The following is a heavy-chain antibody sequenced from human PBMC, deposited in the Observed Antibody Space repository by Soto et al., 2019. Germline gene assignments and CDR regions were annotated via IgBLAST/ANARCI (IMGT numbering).Heavy chain of an antibody. CDR2: ISGSGGSI. D-gene: IGHD1-1*01. CDR3: VKGYLKGDV. V-gene: IGHV3-23*01. CDR1: GFTFSTYA. Sequence: EVQLLESGGGLVQPEGSLRLSCAASGFTFSTYAMNWVRQAPGNGLEWVSAISGSGGSIHYADSVKGRFTISRDNSKNTLYLQMNSLRDEDTAVYHCVKGYLKGDVWGQGTTVTVSS. J-gene: IGHJ6*02.